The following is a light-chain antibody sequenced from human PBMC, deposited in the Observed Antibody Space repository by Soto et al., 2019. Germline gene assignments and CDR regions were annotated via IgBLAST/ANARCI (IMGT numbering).Light chain of an antibody. CDR3: QQYNSYPWT. CDR2: DAS. V-gene: IGKV1-5*01. J-gene: IGKJ1*01. CDR1: QSLSSW. Sequence: IQMTQSPSTLSASVGDRVTITCRASQSLSSWLAWYQQKPGKAPKLLIYDASSLESGVPSRFSCSGSGTEFTLTISSLQPDDFATYYCQQYNSYPWTFGQGTKVEIK.